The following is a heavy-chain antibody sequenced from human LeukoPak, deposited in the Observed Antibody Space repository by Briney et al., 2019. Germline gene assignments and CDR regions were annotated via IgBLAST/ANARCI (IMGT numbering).Heavy chain of an antibody. V-gene: IGHV3-23*01. CDR3: AKQLGYCSDGSCYFPY. J-gene: IGHJ4*02. Sequence: GGSLRLSCAAFGFTFSSSAMSWVRQAPGKGLEWVSAISNNGGYTYYADSVQGRFTISRDNSKSTLCLQMNSLRAEDTAVYYCAKQLGYCSDGSCYFPYWGQGTLVTVSS. CDR2: ISNNGGYT. D-gene: IGHD2-15*01. CDR1: GFTFSSSA.